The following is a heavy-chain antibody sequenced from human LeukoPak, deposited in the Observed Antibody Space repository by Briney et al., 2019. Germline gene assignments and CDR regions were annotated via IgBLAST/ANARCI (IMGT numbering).Heavy chain of an antibody. CDR2: VRYDGSNK. D-gene: IGHD3-3*01. V-gene: IGHV3-30*02. Sequence: GGSLRLSCAASGFTFSSYGMHWVRQAPGKGREWVAFVRYDGSNKYYADSVKGRFTISRDNSKITLYLQMNSLRAEYTAVYYCAKYLRRLRFLEWLDAFDIWGQGTMVTVSS. CDR3: AKYLRRLRFLEWLDAFDI. CDR1: GFTFSSYG. J-gene: IGHJ3*02.